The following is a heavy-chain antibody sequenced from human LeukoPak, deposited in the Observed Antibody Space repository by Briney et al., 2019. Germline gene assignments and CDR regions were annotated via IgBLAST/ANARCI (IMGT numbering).Heavy chain of an antibody. V-gene: IGHV4-4*02. Sequence: SETLSLTCTVSGGSISSSIRWSWVRQPPGKGLEWVGEIYHSGNTNYNPSLKSRVTISVDKSKNQFSLNLSSVTAADTAVYYCARLFCASTTCYADFWGQGTLVTVSS. J-gene: IGHJ4*02. CDR3: ARLFCASTTCYADF. CDR1: GGSISSSIR. D-gene: IGHD2-2*01. CDR2: IYHSGNT.